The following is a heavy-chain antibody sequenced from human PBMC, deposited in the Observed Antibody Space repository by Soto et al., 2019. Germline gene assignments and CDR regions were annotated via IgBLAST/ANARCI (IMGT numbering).Heavy chain of an antibody. J-gene: IGHJ6*03. CDR1: GYSFTSYW. D-gene: IGHD5-12*01. CDR3: ARHGSDSGYDPYYYYYMDV. V-gene: IGHV5-51*01. CDR2: IYPGDSDT. Sequence: GESLKISCKGSGYSFTSYWIGWVRQMPGKGLEWMGIIYPGDSDTRYSPSLQGQVTISADKSISTAYLQWSSLKASDTAMYYCARHGSDSGYDPYYYYYMDVWGKGTTVTVSS.